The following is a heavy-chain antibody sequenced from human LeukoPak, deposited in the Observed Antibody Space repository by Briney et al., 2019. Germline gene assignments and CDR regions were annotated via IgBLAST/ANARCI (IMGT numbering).Heavy chain of an antibody. Sequence: SSETLSLTCTVSGGSISSYYWSWIRQPPGKGLEWIGYIYYSGSTNYNPSLKSRVTISVDTSKNQFSLQLSSVTAADAAGHYCAREFVDTAMGASYSYYYYGMDVWGQGTTVTVSS. CDR3: AREFVDTAMGASYSYYYYGMDV. CDR1: GGSISSYY. D-gene: IGHD5-18*01. J-gene: IGHJ6*02. CDR2: IYYSGST. V-gene: IGHV4-59*01.